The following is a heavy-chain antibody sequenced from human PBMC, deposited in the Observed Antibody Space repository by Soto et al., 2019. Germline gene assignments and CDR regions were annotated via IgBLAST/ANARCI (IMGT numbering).Heavy chain of an antibody. CDR3: ARELVATTHPYYYYGMDV. CDR1: GYTFTSYY. D-gene: IGHD5-12*01. Sequence: XSVKGSCKAAGYTFTSYYVHWVRRAPGQGLEWMGIINPSGGSTSYAQKFQGRVTMTRDTSTSTVYMELSSLRSEDTAVYYCARELVATTHPYYYYGMDVCGQGTTVTVSS. J-gene: IGHJ6*02. CDR2: INPSGGST. V-gene: IGHV1-46*01.